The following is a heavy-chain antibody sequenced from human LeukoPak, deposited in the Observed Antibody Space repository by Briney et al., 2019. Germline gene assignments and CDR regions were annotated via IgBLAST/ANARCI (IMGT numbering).Heavy chain of an antibody. Sequence: PSETLSLTCAVYGGSFSGYYWSWIRQPPGKGLEWIGEINHSGSTNYNPSLKSRVTISVDTSKNQLSLKLSSVTAADTAVYYCAKRAHGYKRWGFAYWGQGTLVTVSS. CDR3: AKRAHGYKRWGFAY. D-gene: IGHD5-24*01. V-gene: IGHV4-34*01. CDR1: GGSFSGYY. J-gene: IGHJ4*02. CDR2: INHSGST.